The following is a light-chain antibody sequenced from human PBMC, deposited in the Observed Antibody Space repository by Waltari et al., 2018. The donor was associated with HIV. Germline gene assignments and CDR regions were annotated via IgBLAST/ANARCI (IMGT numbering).Light chain of an antibody. V-gene: IGLV2-23*02. Sequence: QSALTQPASVSGSPGQSIIISCTGTSNDVGDYNLVSWYQQHPGEAPKLMIYEVDTRPSGVSYRFSATKSGNTASLTISGLQAEDEADYYCCSYAGSGTVVFGGGTKLTVL. CDR2: EVD. J-gene: IGLJ3*02. CDR1: SNDVGDYNL. CDR3: CSYAGSGTVV.